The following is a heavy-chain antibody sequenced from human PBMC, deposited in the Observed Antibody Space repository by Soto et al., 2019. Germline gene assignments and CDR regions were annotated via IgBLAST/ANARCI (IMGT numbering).Heavy chain of an antibody. J-gene: IGHJ3*02. D-gene: IGHD3-10*01. CDR2: ISGSGGST. CDR3: AKGHRGANDAFDI. Sequence: GGSLRLSCAASGFTFSSYAMSWVRQAPGKGLEWVSAISGSGGSTYYADSVKGRFTISRDNSKNTLYLQMNSLRAEDTAVYYGAKGHRGANDAFDIWGQGTMVTVSS. CDR1: GFTFSSYA. V-gene: IGHV3-23*01.